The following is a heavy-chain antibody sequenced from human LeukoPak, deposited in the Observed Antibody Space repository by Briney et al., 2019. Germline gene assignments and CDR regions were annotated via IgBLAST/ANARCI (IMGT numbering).Heavy chain of an antibody. CDR3: AKDGHNYFDY. CDR1: KFTFSSYA. CDR2: ISADGTNK. V-gene: IGHV3-30*18. Sequence: GGSLRLSCAASKFTFSSYAMHWVRQTPGKGLEWVALISADGTNKYYADSVKGRFTISRDNSKNTLYLQMNRLSAEDTAVYYCAKDGHNYFDYWGQGTLVTVS. J-gene: IGHJ4*02. D-gene: IGHD3-16*01.